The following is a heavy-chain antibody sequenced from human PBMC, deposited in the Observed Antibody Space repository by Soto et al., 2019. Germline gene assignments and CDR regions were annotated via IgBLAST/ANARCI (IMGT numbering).Heavy chain of an antibody. CDR1: GFSISSSSYY. CDR2: IYYSGST. J-gene: IGHJ4*02. V-gene: IGHV4-39*01. CDR3: AGGDTYYYDSSGYFAPDY. Sequence: SETLSLTCTFSGFSISSSSYYWGWIRKPPGKGLEWIGSIYYSGSTYYNPSLKSRVTISVDTSKNQFSLKLSSVTAADTAVYYCAGGDTYYYDSSGYFAPDYWGQGTLVTVSS. D-gene: IGHD3-22*01.